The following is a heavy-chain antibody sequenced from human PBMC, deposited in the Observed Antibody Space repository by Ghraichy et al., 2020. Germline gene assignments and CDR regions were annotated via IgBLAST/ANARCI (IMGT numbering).Heavy chain of an antibody. J-gene: IGHJ4*02. V-gene: IGHV3-23*01. D-gene: IGHD3-3*01. CDR1: GFTFSTCA. CDR2: ISGTGGST. Sequence: GGSLRLSCAASGFTFSTCAMNWVRQAPGRGLEWVSGISGTGGSTYYTDSVKGRFTISRDNSKNILYLQMNSLRAEDTAVYYCAKGGERVANHDFWSGPAERAFDYWGQGILVTVSS. CDR3: AKGGERVANHDFWSGPAERAFDY.